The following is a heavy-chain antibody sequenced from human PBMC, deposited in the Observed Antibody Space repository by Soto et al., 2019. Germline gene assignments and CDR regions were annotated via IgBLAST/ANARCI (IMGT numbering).Heavy chain of an antibody. J-gene: IGHJ3*02. D-gene: IGHD3-16*01. Sequence: EVQLVESGGGLVKPGGSLRLSCAASGFTFSSYSMNWVRQAPGKGLEWVSSISSSSSYIYYADSVKGRFTISRDNAKNSLHLKMNSLRAEDTAVYYCARDGGGDLKAFDIWGQGTMVTVSS. CDR2: ISSSSSYI. V-gene: IGHV3-21*01. CDR3: ARDGGGDLKAFDI. CDR1: GFTFSSYS.